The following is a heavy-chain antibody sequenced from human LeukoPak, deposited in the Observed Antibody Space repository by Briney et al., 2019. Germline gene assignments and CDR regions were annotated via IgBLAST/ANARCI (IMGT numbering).Heavy chain of an antibody. D-gene: IGHD6-19*01. CDR2: IHYSGPT. Sequence: SETLSLTCTVSGGSILSTIYYWAWIRQPPGKGLEWIGSIHYSGPTYYNPSLKGRVTISIDTSKSQFSLKLTSVTAADTAVYYCARAGGWYRTYYFDYWGQGTLVTVSS. CDR1: GGSILSTIYY. CDR3: ARAGGWYRTYYFDY. J-gene: IGHJ4*02. V-gene: IGHV4-39*07.